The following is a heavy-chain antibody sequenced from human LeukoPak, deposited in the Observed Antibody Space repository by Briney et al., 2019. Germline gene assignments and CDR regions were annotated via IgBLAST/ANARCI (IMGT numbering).Heavy chain of an antibody. V-gene: IGHV4-4*07. CDR2: IYTSGST. J-gene: IGHJ4*02. D-gene: IGHD3/OR15-3a*01. CDR3: ASLGDWLSLEY. Sequence: TSETLSLTCTVSGGSISSYYWSWIRQPAGKGLEWTGRIYTSGSTNYNPSLKSRVTVSVDTSKNQFSLKLSSVTAADTAVYYCASLGDWLSLEYWGQGTLVTVSS. CDR1: GGSISSYY.